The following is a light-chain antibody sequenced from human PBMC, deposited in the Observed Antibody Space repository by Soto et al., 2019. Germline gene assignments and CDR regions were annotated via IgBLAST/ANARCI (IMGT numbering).Light chain of an antibody. CDR1: SSDIGSYNL. J-gene: IGLJ3*02. Sequence: QSALTQPASVSGSPGQSITVSCTGTSSDIGSYNLVSWYQHHPGKAPKLMIYAVSKRPSGVSSRFSGSKSGNTASLTISGLQAEDEADDFCCSYAGSSTLRFGGGTKLTVL. V-gene: IGLV2-23*02. CDR2: AVS. CDR3: CSYAGSSTLR.